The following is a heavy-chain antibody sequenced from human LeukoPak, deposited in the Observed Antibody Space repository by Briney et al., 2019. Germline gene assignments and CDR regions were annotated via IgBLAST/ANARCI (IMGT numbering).Heavy chain of an antibody. J-gene: IGHJ6*03. Sequence: SETLSLTCGVYDGSFSGHYWSWIRQPPGKGLEWIGENNDSGSTNCNPSLKSRVTISVDTSKNYFSLKLSSVTAADTAVYYCARGRRQWLVPPSDYYFYMDVWGKGTTVTVSS. V-gene: IGHV4-34*01. CDR1: DGSFSGHY. CDR2: NNDSGST. CDR3: ARGRRQWLVPPSDYYFYMDV. D-gene: IGHD6-19*01.